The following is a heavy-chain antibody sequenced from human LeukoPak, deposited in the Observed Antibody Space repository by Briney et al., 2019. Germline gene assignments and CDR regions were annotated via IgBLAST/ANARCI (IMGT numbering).Heavy chain of an antibody. CDR2: ISGSGGST. J-gene: IGHJ4*02. CDR1: GFTFSSYG. CDR3: AKDLISPYYFDY. Sequence: GGSLRLSCAASGFTFSSYGMSWVCQAPGKGLEWVSAISGSGGSTYYADSVKGRFTISRDNSKNTLYLQMNSLRAEDTAVYYCAKDLISPYYFDYWGQGTLVTVSS. D-gene: IGHD2-8*01. V-gene: IGHV3-23*01.